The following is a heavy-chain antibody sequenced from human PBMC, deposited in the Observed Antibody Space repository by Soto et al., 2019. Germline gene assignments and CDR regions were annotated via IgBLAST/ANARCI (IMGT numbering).Heavy chain of an antibody. CDR2: ISTTSFTI. D-gene: IGHD2-15*01. CDR3: ARDRCYDGTCYSASDY. CDR1: GFSFSTYN. Sequence: GVSLRLSCAASGFSFSTYNMDWVRQAPGKGPEWIAYISTTSFTIYYADSVRGRFTISRDNDRNSLYLEMNSLRDEDTAVYYCARDRCYDGTCYSASDYWGQGTLVTVSS. J-gene: IGHJ4*02. V-gene: IGHV3-48*02.